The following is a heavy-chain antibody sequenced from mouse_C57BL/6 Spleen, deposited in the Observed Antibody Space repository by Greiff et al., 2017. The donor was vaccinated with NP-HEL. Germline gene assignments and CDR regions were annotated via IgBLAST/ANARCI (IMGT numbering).Heavy chain of an antibody. CDR3: AREDDGYYGFAY. Sequence: VQGVESGAELARPGASVKMSCKASGYTFTSYTMHWVKQRPGQGLEWIGYINPSSGYTKYNQKFKDKATLTADKSSSTAYMQLSSLTSEDSAVYYCAREDDGYYGFAYWGQGTLVTVSA. V-gene: IGHV1-4*01. D-gene: IGHD2-3*01. CDR1: GYTFTSYT. CDR2: INPSSGYT. J-gene: IGHJ3*01.